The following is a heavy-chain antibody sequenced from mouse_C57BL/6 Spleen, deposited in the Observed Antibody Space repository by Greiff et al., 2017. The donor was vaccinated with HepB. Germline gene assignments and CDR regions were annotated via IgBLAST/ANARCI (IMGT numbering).Heavy chain of an antibody. CDR3: ESRGNYDVAWFAY. D-gene: IGHD2-4*01. J-gene: IGHJ3*01. CDR1: GYTFTSYW. V-gene: IGHV1-61*01. Sequence: QVQLQQPGAELVRPGSSVKLSCKASGYTFTSYWMDWVKQRPGQGLEWIGNIYPSDSETHYNKKFKDKATLTVDKSSSTAYMQLSSLTTEDSAVYYCESRGNYDVAWFAYWGQGTLVTVSA. CDR2: IYPSDSET.